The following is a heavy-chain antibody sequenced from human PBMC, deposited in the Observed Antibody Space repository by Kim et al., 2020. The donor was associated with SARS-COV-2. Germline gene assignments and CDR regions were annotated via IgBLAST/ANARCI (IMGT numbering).Heavy chain of an antibody. D-gene: IGHD3-10*01. V-gene: IGHV1-2*06. CDR2: INPNSGGT. J-gene: IGHJ5*02. CDR3: ARDNVGGPTMVRGGYPFDP. Sequence: ASVKVSCKASGYTFTGYYMHWVRQAPGQGLEWMGRINPNSGGTNYAQKFQGRVTMTRDTSISTAYMELSRLRSDDTAVYYCARDNVGGPTMVRGGYPFDPWGQGTLVTVSS. CDR1: GYTFTGYY.